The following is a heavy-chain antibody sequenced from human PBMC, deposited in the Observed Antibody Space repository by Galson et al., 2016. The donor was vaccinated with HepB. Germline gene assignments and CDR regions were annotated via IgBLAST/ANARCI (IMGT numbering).Heavy chain of an antibody. CDR3: ASLATYGVDV. CDR2: IDYFGIT. J-gene: IGHJ6*02. V-gene: IGHV4-34*01. Sequence: ETLSLTCAVSGGSLSGFYLTWIRQPPGRGLEWIGEIDYFGITTYNPSLKSRVTIFPDTSKRQFSLTLSSVTAADTAGYYCASLATYGVDVLSQGTTVIVSS. CDR1: GGSLSGFY.